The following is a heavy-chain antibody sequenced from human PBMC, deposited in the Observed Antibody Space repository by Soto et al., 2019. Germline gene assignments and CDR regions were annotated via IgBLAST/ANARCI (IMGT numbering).Heavy chain of an antibody. J-gene: IGHJ5*02. CDR2: IYHSGST. V-gene: IGHV4-30-2*01. Sequence: SETLSLTCGVSGFSISSGGYSWSWIRQPPGKGLEWIGYIYHSGSTYYNPSLKSRVTISVDRSKNQFSLKLSSVTAADTAVYYCARVPSPWGQGTLVTVSS. CDR3: ARVPSP. CDR1: GFSISSGGYS.